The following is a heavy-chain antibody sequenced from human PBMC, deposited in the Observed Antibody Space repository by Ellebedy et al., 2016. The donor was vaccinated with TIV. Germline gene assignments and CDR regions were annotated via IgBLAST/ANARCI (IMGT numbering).Heavy chain of an antibody. V-gene: IGHV3-7*01. J-gene: IGHJ5*02. Sequence: GESLKISCAASGFNFRSYWMTWVRPAPGKGLEWVAKIRQEGDEIYYVESVKGRFTISRDNAKNSLFLHMNSLRVEETAVYYCARRASYGDYAVQVNPWFDPWGQGTLVTVSS. D-gene: IGHD4-17*01. CDR2: IRQEGDEI. CDR3: ARRASYGDYAVQVNPWFDP. CDR1: GFNFRSYW.